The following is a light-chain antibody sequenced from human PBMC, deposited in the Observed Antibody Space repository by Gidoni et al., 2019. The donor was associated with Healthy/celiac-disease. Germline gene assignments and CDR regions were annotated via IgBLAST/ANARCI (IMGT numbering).Light chain of an antibody. Sequence: EIVLTQSPGTLSLSPGERATLSCRASQSVSSSYLAWYQQKPGQAPRLLIYGASRRATGITDRFSGSGSGTDFTLTISRLEPEDFAVYYCQQYGSSLYTFGQGTKLEIK. CDR2: GAS. J-gene: IGKJ2*01. V-gene: IGKV3-20*01. CDR3: QQYGSSLYT. CDR1: QSVSSSY.